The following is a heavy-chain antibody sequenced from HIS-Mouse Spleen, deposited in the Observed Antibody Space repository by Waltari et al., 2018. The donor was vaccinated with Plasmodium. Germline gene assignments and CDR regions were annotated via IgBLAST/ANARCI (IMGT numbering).Heavy chain of an antibody. Sequence: QLQLQESGPGLVKPSETLSLTCTVSGGSISSSRYYWGWIRQPPGKGLEWIGSIYYSGSTDYNPSLKSRVTISVDTSKNQFSLKLSSVTAADTAVYYCARDRITGTSYFDYWGQGTLVTVSS. D-gene: IGHD1-7*01. CDR2: IYYSGST. CDR3: ARDRITGTSYFDY. J-gene: IGHJ4*02. V-gene: IGHV4-39*07. CDR1: GGSISSSRYY.